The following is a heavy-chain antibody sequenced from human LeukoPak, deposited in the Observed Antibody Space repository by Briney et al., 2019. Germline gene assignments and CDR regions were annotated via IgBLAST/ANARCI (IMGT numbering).Heavy chain of an antibody. V-gene: IGHV4-59*08. CDR2: ISHSGST. CDR1: GGSTSSYY. D-gene: IGHD3-3*01. Sequence: SETLSLTCTVSGGSTSSYYWGWIRQPPGKGLEWIGYISHSGSTNYNPSLKSRVTISVDTSKNQFSLRLRSVTAADMAVYYCARHRDQSGYYPNWFDPWGQGTLVTVSS. J-gene: IGHJ5*02. CDR3: ARHRDQSGYYPNWFDP.